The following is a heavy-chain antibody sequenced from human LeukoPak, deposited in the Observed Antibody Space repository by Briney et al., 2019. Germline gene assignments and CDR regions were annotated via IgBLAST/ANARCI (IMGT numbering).Heavy chain of an antibody. CDR3: ARGYCSGGSCYSDY. Sequence: SETLSLTCTVSGGSISSYYLSWIRQPPGKGLEWIGYIYYSGSTNYNPSLKSLVTISVDTSKNQFSLKLSSVTAADTAVYYCARGYCSGGSCYSDYWGQGTLVTVSS. V-gene: IGHV4-59*08. CDR2: IYYSGST. J-gene: IGHJ4*02. CDR1: GGSISSYY. D-gene: IGHD2-15*01.